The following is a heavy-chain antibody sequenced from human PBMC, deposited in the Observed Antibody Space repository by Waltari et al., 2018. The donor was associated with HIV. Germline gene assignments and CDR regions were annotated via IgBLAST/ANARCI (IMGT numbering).Heavy chain of an antibody. CDR2: INPTSGGT. D-gene: IGHD3-9*01. CDR3: AGMYYDFLTGYLNWFDP. Sequence: QVQLVQSGAEVKRPGASVKVSCKASGYTFTGYYIQWVRQAPGQGVEGMGRINPTSGGTNYAQKFQGRVTMTRDTSIGTAYMELRSLRSDDTAVYYCAGMYYDFLTGYLNWFDPWGQGTLVTVSS. CDR1: GYTFTGYY. J-gene: IGHJ5*02. V-gene: IGHV1-2*06.